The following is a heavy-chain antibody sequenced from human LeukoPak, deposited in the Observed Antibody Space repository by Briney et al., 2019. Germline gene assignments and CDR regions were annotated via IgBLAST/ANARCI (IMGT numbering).Heavy chain of an antibody. D-gene: IGHD1-26*01. CDR3: ARVKTVGAAYYFDY. CDR2: IYYSGSS. Sequence: SETLSLTCTVSGGSINNGGYYWSWIRQHPGKGLEWIGYIYYSGSSYYNPSLRSRVTISVDTSKNHFSLKLSSVTAADTAVYYCARVKTVGAAYYFDYWGQGTLVTVSS. V-gene: IGHV4-31*03. J-gene: IGHJ4*02. CDR1: GGSINNGGYY.